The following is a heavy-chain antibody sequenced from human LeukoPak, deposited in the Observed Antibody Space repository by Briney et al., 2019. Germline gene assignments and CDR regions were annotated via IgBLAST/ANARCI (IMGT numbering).Heavy chain of an antibody. Sequence: HRASVKVSCKVPGYTLTELSMHWVRQAPGKRLEWMGGFDPEDGETIYAQKFQGRVTMTEDTSTDTAYMELSSLRSEDTAVYYCATLPRWELTDFDYWGQGTLVTVSS. CDR2: FDPEDGET. CDR1: GYTLTELS. CDR3: ATLPRWELTDFDY. J-gene: IGHJ4*02. D-gene: IGHD1-26*01. V-gene: IGHV1-24*01.